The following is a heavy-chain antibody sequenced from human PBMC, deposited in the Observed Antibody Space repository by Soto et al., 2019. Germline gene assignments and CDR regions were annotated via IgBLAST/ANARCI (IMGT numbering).Heavy chain of an antibody. CDR3: ARDSRVRYCSGGSCYSGYFDY. J-gene: IGHJ4*02. Sequence: QVQLVQSGAEVKKPGASVKVSCKASGYTFTSYYMHWVRQAPGQGLEWMGIINPSGGSTSYAQKFQGRVTMTSDTSTSTVYMELSSLRSEDTAVYYCARDSRVRYCSGGSCYSGYFDYWGQGTLVTVSS. D-gene: IGHD2-15*01. V-gene: IGHV1-46*01. CDR2: INPSGGST. CDR1: GYTFTSYY.